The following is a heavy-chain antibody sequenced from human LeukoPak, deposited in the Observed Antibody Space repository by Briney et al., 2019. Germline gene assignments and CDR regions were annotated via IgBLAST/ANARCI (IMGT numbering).Heavy chain of an antibody. V-gene: IGHV3-23*01. D-gene: IGHD2-2*03. J-gene: IGHJ4*02. CDR2: ISGSGPYT. CDR1: GFTFSSYA. Sequence: TGGSLRLSCAGSGFTFSSYAMSWVRQAPGKGLEWVSGISGSGPYTFYTDSVKGRFTISRDSSKNTLYLQMNSLRAEDTALYYCAKHGYCSGISCFFDFWGQGTLVTVSS. CDR3: AKHGYCSGISCFFDF.